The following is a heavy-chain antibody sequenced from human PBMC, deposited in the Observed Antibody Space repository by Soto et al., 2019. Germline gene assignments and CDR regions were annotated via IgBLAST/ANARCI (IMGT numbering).Heavy chain of an antibody. Sequence: GEALKISCERFGYSFNSYWIGCVRQMPWKRMEWMGIIYPGDSDTRYSPSFQGQVTISADKSISTAYLQWSSLKASDTAMYYCARHVGQWLAPYYYYYMVVWGKGTTVTVSS. CDR3: ARHVGQWLAPYYYYYMVV. CDR2: IYPGDSDT. V-gene: IGHV5-51*01. J-gene: IGHJ6*03. D-gene: IGHD6-19*01. CDR1: GYSFNSYW.